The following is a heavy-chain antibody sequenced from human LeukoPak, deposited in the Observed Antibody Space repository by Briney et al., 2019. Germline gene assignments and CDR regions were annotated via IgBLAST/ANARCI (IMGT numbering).Heavy chain of an antibody. J-gene: IGHJ6*02. CDR2: ISGSGGST. CDR3: AKDGRKPTYYYYGIDV. CDR1: GFTFSSYA. D-gene: IGHD1-26*01. Sequence: GASLRLSCAASGFTFSSYAMSWVRQAPGKGLEWVSDISGSGGSTYYADSVKGRFTISRDNSKNTLYLQMNSLRAEDTAVYYCAKDGRKPTYYYYGIDVWGQGTTVTVSS. V-gene: IGHV3-23*01.